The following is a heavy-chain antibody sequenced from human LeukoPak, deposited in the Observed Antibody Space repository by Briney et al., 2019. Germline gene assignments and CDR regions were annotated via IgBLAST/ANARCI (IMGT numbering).Heavy chain of an antibody. J-gene: IGHJ4*02. CDR2: IYYSRST. CDR3: ARGVPYDSSGYYFDGFDH. CDR1: GGSISRGGYY. Sequence: SETLSLTCTVSGGSISRGGYYWSWIRQHPGKALEWIGYIYYSRSTYYNPSLKSRVTISVDTSKNQFSLKLNSVTVADTAVYYCARGVPYDSSGYYFDGFDHWGQGTLVTVSS. V-gene: IGHV4-31*03. D-gene: IGHD3-22*01.